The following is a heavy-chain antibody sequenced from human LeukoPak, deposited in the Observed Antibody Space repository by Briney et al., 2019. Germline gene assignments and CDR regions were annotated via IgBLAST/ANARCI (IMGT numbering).Heavy chain of an antibody. J-gene: IGHJ4*02. V-gene: IGHV3-66*01. CDR2: IYRSGST. CDR3: ARGSTGWSRGDY. CDR1: GFIVSNNY. D-gene: IGHD2-2*01. Sequence: GGSLRLSCAASGFIVSNNYMSWVRQAPGMGLEWVSVIYRSGSTYYADSVKGRFTISRDNSNNTVYLQTNSLRADDTAVYYCARGSTGWSRGDYWGRGTLVTVSS.